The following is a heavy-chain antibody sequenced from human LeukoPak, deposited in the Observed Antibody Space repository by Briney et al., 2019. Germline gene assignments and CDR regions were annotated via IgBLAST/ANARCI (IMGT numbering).Heavy chain of an antibody. D-gene: IGHD3-3*01. V-gene: IGHV3-23*01. CDR1: GFTFSSYA. Sequence: PGGSLRLSCAASGFTFSSYAMSWVRQAPGKGLEWVSAISGSGGSTYYADSVKGRFTISRDNSKNTLYLQMNSLRAEDTAVYYCARGDFWSGPYYYYGMDVWGQGTTVTVSS. CDR3: ARGDFWSGPYYYYGMDV. CDR2: ISGSGGST. J-gene: IGHJ6*02.